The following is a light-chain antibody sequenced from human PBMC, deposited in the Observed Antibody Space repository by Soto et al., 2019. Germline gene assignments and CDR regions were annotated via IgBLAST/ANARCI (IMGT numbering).Light chain of an antibody. CDR2: EVS. J-gene: IGLJ2*01. CDR1: SSDVGGYNY. CDR3: SSYTTTSTLGV. Sequence: QSVLTQPASVSGSPGQSITLSCSGTSSDVGGYNYVSWYQQHPGKATKLMIYEVSNRPSGVSNRFSGSKSGNTASLTISGLQADDEADYYCSSYTTTSTLGVFGGGTKLTVL. V-gene: IGLV2-14*01.